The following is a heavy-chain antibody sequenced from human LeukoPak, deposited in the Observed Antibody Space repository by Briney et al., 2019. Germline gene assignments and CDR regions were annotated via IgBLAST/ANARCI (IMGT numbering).Heavy chain of an antibody. CDR3: VKGTNYFDSSGHRLYYFDY. Sequence: GGSLRLSCAVSGFTFSNYGMSWVRQAPGKGLEWVSAISGSGGNMYYTDSAKGRFTISRDNSKNTLYLQMNSLRADDTAVYYCVKGTNYFDSSGHRLYYFDYWGQGTLVTVSS. J-gene: IGHJ4*02. CDR2: ISGSGGNM. D-gene: IGHD3-22*01. CDR1: GFTFSNYG. V-gene: IGHV3-23*01.